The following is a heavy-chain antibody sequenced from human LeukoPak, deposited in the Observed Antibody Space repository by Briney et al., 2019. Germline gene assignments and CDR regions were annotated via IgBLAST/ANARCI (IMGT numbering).Heavy chain of an antibody. V-gene: IGHV1-69*05. CDR1: GGTFSSYA. J-gene: IGHJ6*03. Sequence: SVKVSCKASGGTFSSYAISWVRQAPGQGLEWMGGIIPIFGTANYAQKFQGRVTITTDESTSTAYMELSSLRSVDTAVYYCAREVEVYYYYMDVWGKGTTVTVSS. CDR3: AREVEVYYYYMDV. CDR2: IIPIFGTA.